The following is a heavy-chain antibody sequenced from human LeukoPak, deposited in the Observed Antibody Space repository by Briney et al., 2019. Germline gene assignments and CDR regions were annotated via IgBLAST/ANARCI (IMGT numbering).Heavy chain of an antibody. V-gene: IGHV4-39*06. Sequence: PSETLSLTCSVSGDSISSARNYWGWIRQSPGKGLEWLASIYSSGSTHSNPSLKSRVTISLDTSKNQFALKLTSVTAADTAVYYCAREGDVVGATIDSWGQGTLVTVSS. CDR1: GDSISSARNY. CDR3: AREGDVVGATIDS. D-gene: IGHD1-26*01. J-gene: IGHJ4*02. CDR2: IYSSGST.